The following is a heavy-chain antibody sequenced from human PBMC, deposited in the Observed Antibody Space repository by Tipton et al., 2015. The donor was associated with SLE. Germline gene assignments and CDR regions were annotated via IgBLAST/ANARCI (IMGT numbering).Heavy chain of an antibody. J-gene: IGHJ3*02. Sequence: QVQLVQSGAEVKKPGASVKVSCKASGYTFTSYGISWVRQAPGQGLEWMGWISAYNVNTNYAQKLQGRVTMTTDTSTSTAYMELRSLRSDDTAVYHCAREADYGGNSGAFDIWGQGTMVTVSS. D-gene: IGHD4-23*01. CDR1: GYTFTSYG. CDR3: AREADYGGNSGAFDI. CDR2: ISAYNVNT. V-gene: IGHV1-18*04.